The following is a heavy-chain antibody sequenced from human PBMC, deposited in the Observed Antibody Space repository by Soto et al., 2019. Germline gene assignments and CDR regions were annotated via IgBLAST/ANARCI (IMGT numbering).Heavy chain of an antibody. CDR2: IFSNDVK. CDR1: GFSLTNDGMG. V-gene: IGHV2-26*01. J-gene: IGHJ4*02. D-gene: IGHD2-15*01. CDR3: ARADDSYSVDY. Sequence: QVTLKESGPVLVKPTETLTLTCTVSGFSLTNDGMGVSWIRQTPGKALEWLAQIFSNDVKYYTTSLRSRLTISKDTSKSHVVLTMTNVDPADTATYYCARADDSYSVDYWGQGTLATVSS.